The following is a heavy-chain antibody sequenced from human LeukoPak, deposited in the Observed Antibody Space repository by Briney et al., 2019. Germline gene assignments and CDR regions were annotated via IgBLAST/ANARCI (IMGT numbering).Heavy chain of an antibody. J-gene: IGHJ6*02. CDR1: GYTFTSYG. CDR2: ISAYNGDT. CDR3: ASPLAYCSSTSCYGDYYYDMDV. D-gene: IGHD2-2*01. V-gene: IGHV1-18*01. Sequence: ASVKVSCKASGYTFTSYGISWVRQAPGQGLEWMGWISAYNGDTNYAQKLQGRVTMTTDTSTSTAYMELRSLRSDDTAVYYCASPLAYCSSTSCYGDYYYDMDVWGQGTTVTVSS.